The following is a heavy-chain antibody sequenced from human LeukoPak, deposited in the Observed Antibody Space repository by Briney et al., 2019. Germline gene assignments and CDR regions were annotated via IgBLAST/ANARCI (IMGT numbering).Heavy chain of an antibody. CDR1: GDSIANTFYY. J-gene: IGHJ4*02. V-gene: IGHV4-61*02. CDR3: ARRQDGHDY. CDR2: NTTGTT. Sequence: NPSETLSLTCTVSGDSIANTFYYWNWLRQPAGKGLEWIGRNTTGTTNYNPSLKSRVTISLDTARNQFSLKLSSVTAADTAVYYCARRQDGHDYWGQGTLVTVSS.